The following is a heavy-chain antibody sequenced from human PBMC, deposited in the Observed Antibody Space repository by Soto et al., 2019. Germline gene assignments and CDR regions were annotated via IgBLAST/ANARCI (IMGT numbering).Heavy chain of an antibody. CDR2: IYPGDSDT. D-gene: IGHD2-15*01. Sequence: PGESLKISCKGSGYSFTSYWIGWVRQMPGKGLERMGIIYPGDSDTRYSLSFQGQVTISADKSISTAYLQWSSLKASDTAMYYCASGGSWQYYYYGMDVWGQGTTVTVSS. CDR3: ASGGSWQYYYYGMDV. CDR1: GYSFTSYW. J-gene: IGHJ6*02. V-gene: IGHV5-51*01.